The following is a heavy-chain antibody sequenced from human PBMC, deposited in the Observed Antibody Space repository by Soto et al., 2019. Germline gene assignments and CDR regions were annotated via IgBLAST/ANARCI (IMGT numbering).Heavy chain of an antibody. CDR3: VKAGGLPGSYYISSSYYFDY. D-gene: IGHD1-26*01. CDR1: GFTFSSYG. CDR2: ISYDGSNT. Sequence: QVQLVESGGGVVQPGRSLRLSCAASGFTFSSYGMHWVHQAPGKGLEWVAIISYDGSNTYYADSVKGRFNISRDNSKNTLYLQMNSLRAEDTSVYYCVKAGGLPGSYYISSSYYFDYGGQGTLVSVSS. J-gene: IGHJ4*02. V-gene: IGHV3-30*18.